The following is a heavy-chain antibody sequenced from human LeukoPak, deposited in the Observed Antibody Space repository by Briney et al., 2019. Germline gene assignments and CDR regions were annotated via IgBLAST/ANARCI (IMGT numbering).Heavy chain of an antibody. V-gene: IGHV3-66*04. Sequence: GGSLRLSCAASGVTARSNYMSCVRQAPGKGVEWVLGIYSGGSTYYADSVKGRFTITTDNSKNTLYLQMSSLRDEDTAVYYCARHDTSGWYAFDYWGQGTLVTVSS. CDR2: IYSGGST. D-gene: IGHD6-19*01. CDR3: ARHDTSGWYAFDY. CDR1: GVTARSNY. J-gene: IGHJ4*02.